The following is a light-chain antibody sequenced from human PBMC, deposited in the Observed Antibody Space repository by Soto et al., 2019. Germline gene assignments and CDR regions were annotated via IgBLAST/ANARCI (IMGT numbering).Light chain of an antibody. CDR1: QSVNTKY. J-gene: IGKJ3*01. CDR2: GVS. Sequence: EGVLTKSQDNLSLSTGEIATLSCRASQSVNTKYLAWYQQKPGQAPRLPISGVSSRATGIPDRFSGSGSGTDFILTISRVEPEDFAVYYCQQFGTSSLVTFGPVTKVDVK. V-gene: IGKV3-20*01. CDR3: QQFGTSSLVT.